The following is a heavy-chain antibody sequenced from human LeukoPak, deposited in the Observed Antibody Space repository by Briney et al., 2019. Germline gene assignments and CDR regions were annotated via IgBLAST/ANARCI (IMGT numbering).Heavy chain of an antibody. V-gene: IGHV3-7*01. CDR2: IKQDGSEK. J-gene: IGHJ3*02. CDR3: ARGENGALDI. D-gene: IGHD2-8*01. CDR1: GFTFSRHW. Sequence: GGSLRLSCAASGFTFSRHWMSWVRQAPVKGLEWLAKIKQDGSEKYYVDSVKGRFTISRDNAKNSLSLQMNSLRAEDTAVYYCARGENGALDIWGQGTMVTVSS.